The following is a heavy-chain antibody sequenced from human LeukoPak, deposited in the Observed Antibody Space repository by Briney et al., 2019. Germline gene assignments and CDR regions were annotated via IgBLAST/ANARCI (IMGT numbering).Heavy chain of an antibody. Sequence: GGSPRLSCAASGFTFSSYWVSWVRQAPGKGLEWVANIKYDGSEKYYVDSVKGRFTISRDNAKNSVYLQMNSLRAEGTAVYYCARVSGGYYYDSSGYYDYWGQGTLVTVSS. CDR2: IKYDGSEK. V-gene: IGHV3-7*01. J-gene: IGHJ4*02. CDR1: GFTFSSYW. D-gene: IGHD3-22*01. CDR3: ARVSGGYYYDSSGYYDY.